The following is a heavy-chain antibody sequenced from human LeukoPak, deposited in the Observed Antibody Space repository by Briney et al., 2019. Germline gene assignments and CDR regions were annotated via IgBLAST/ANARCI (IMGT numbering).Heavy chain of an antibody. Sequence: RTSETLSLTCTVSGGSISSYYWSWIRQSPGKGLEWIGYIYYSGSTNYNPSLKSRVTISVDTSKNQFSLKLSSVTAADTAVYYCARELWLRAFDIWGQGTMVTVSS. CDR2: IYYSGST. D-gene: IGHD5-18*01. V-gene: IGHV4-59*01. CDR3: ARELWLRAFDI. CDR1: GGSISSYY. J-gene: IGHJ3*02.